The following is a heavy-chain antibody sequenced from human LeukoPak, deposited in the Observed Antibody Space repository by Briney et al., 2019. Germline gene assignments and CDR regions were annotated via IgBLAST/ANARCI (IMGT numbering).Heavy chain of an antibody. CDR3: ARGRSRIQLVGYFDY. CDR1: GGSFSTYY. J-gene: IGHJ4*02. CDR2: MDPSGIT. D-gene: IGHD1-1*01. Sequence: SETLSLTCAVYGGSFSTYYWSWIRQAPGKGQERIGEMDPSGITNYTPSLKSRVTIVGDPSKKQFSLKMTSVTAADTAVYYCARGRSRIQLVGYFDYWGQGTLVTVSS. V-gene: IGHV4-34*01.